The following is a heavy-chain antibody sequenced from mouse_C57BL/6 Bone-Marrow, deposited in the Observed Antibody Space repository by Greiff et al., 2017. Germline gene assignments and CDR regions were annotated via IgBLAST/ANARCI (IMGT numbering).Heavy chain of an antibody. V-gene: IGHV1-81*01. J-gene: IGHJ3*01. CDR2: IYPRSGNT. CDR1: GYTFTSYG. Sequence: VKLVESGAELARPGASVKLSCKASGYTFTSYGISWVKQRTGQGLEWIGEIYPRSGNTYYNEKVKGKATLTADKSSSTAYMELRSLTSEDSAVYFCARKEGGFAYWGQGTLVTVSA. CDR3: ARKEGGFAY.